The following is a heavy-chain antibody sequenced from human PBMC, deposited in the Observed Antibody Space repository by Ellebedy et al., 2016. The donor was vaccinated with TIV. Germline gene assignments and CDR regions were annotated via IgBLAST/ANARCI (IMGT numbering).Heavy chain of an antibody. D-gene: IGHD4-17*01. CDR3: ARRRSYGDYAVQVNSWFDT. CDR2: IYQDGSDN. CDR1: GFSFRSYW. V-gene: IGHV3-7*01. Sequence: PGGSLRLSCAASGFSFRSYWMSWVRQAPGKGLEWVANIYQDGSDNYYVDSVKGRFTISRDNANKSLFLQMNSLRVEDTAVYYCARRRSYGDYAVQVNSWFDTWGQGTLVTVSS. J-gene: IGHJ5*02.